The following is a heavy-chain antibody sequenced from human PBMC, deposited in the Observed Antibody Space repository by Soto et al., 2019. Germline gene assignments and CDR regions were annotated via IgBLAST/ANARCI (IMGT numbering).Heavy chain of an antibody. Sequence: ASVKVSCKASGYTFTNSGFSWVREAPGQGLEWVGWIRVNNGDTHYAQKLQGRVTMTTDTSTSTAFMELRSLRSDDTAVYYCAKDLGYSDFDAHYWDQGLLVTVSS. CDR3: AKDLGYSDFDAHY. CDR2: IRVNNGDT. CDR1: GYTFTNSG. D-gene: IGHD4-17*01. V-gene: IGHV1-18*01. J-gene: IGHJ4*02.